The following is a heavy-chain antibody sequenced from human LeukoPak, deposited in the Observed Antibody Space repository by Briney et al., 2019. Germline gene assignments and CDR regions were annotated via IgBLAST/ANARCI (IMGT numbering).Heavy chain of an antibody. CDR2: IYSNGIT. J-gene: IGHJ2*01. D-gene: IGHD3-22*01. Sequence: SETLSLTCSVSTDSTNTYYWSWIRQAPGKGLEWIGYIYSNGITSYNPSLRSRGTMSIATSRSQFSLRLTSVTAADTAIYYCARRAYYDTSGYSPASGYFDLWGRGTLVTVSS. CDR1: TDSTNTYY. CDR3: ARRAYYDTSGYSPASGYFDL. V-gene: IGHV4-4*08.